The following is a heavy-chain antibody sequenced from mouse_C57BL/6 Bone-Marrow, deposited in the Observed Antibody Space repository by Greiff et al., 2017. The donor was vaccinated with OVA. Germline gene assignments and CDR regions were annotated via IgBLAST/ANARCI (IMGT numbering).Heavy chain of an antibody. CDR1: GFTFSDYY. V-gene: IGHV5-16*01. CDR2: INYDGSST. CDR3: ARDRIYYSSFYFDV. Sequence: EVKLMESEGGLVQPGSSMKLSCTASGFTFSDYYMAWVRQVPEKGLEWVANINYDGSSTYYLDSLKSRFIISRDNAKNILYLQMSSLKSEDTATYYCARDRIYYSSFYFDVWGTGTTVTVSS. D-gene: IGHD1-1*01. J-gene: IGHJ1*03.